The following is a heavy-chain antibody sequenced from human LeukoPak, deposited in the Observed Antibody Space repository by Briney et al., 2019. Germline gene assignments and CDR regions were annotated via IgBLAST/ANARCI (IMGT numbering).Heavy chain of an antibody. D-gene: IGHD6-19*01. CDR2: IYSGGST. J-gene: IGHJ6*03. Sequence: GGSLRLSCAASGLTVSSNYMSWVRQAPGKGLEWVSVIYSGGSTYYADSVKGRFTISRDNSKNTLYLQMNSLRAEDTAVYYCARDLAGYYYYYMDVWGKGTTVTVSS. CDR3: ARDLAGYYYYYMDV. CDR1: GLTVSSNY. V-gene: IGHV3-66*02.